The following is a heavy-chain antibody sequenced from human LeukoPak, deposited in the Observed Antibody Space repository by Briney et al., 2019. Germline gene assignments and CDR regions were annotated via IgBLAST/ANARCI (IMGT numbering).Heavy chain of an antibody. CDR2: ISGSGGST. J-gene: IGHJ4*02. V-gene: IGHV3-23*01. Sequence: GGSLRLSCAASGFTFSSYAMSWVRQAPGKGLEWVSAISGSGGSTYYADSVKGRFTISRDNAKNSLYLQMNSLRAEDTAVYYCARDGRQTVGYCSGGSCYRAIDYWGQGTLVTVSS. CDR1: GFTFSSYA. CDR3: ARDGRQTVGYCSGGSCYRAIDY. D-gene: IGHD2-15*01.